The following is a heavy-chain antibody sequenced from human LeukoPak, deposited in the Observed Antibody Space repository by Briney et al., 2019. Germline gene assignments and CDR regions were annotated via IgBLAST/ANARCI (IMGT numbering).Heavy chain of an antibody. J-gene: IGHJ4*02. Sequence: PGRSLRLSCAASGFTFSSYWMHWVRQAPGKGLVWVSRINSAGSSTNYADSVKGRFTISRDNAKNTLYLQMNSLRAEDTAVYYCTRVGDDFWSGYSIGEVDYWGRGTLVTVSS. CDR1: GFTFSSYW. CDR2: INSAGSST. CDR3: TRVGDDFWSGYSIGEVDY. V-gene: IGHV3-74*01. D-gene: IGHD3-3*01.